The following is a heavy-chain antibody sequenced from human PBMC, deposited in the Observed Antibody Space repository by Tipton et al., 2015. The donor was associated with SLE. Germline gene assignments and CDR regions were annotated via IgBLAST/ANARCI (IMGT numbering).Heavy chain of an antibody. CDR3: AKGGTYCSSTSCPWNY. CDR1: GFTFSSSW. Sequence: SLRLSCAASGFTFSSSWMHWVRQVPGKGLVWVSRINTDGTTTNYADSVKGRFTISRDNSKNTLYLQMTSLRAEDTAVYYCAKGGTYCSSTSCPWNYWGQGTLVTVSS. J-gene: IGHJ4*02. D-gene: IGHD2-2*01. V-gene: IGHV3-74*01. CDR2: INTDGTTT.